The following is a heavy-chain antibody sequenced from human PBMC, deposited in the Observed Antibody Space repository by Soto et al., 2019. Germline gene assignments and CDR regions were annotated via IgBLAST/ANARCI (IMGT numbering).Heavy chain of an antibody. J-gene: IGHJ6*02. D-gene: IGHD1-1*01. Sequence: QVQLVESGGGVVQPGRSLRLSCAASGFTFSSYGMHWVRQAPGKGLEWVAVIWYDGSNKYYADSVKGRFTISRDNSKNAQYLQTNGLRAEDTGVYYCARDPVRHPGLQADPDYYYYGMDFCGQGSTVTV. CDR1: GFTFSSYG. CDR2: IWYDGSNK. CDR3: ARDPVRHPGLQADPDYYYYGMDF. V-gene: IGHV3-33*01.